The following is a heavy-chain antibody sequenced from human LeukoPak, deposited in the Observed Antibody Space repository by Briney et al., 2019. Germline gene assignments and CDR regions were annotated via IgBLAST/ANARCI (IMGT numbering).Heavy chain of an antibody. CDR1: GGSFSGYY. CDR3: ARVTTVTHPIDY. Sequence: SETLSLTCAVYGGSFSGYYWSWIRQPPGKGLEWIGEINHSGSTNYDPSLKSRVTISVDTSKNQFSLKLSSVTAADTAVYYCARVTTVTHPIDYWGQGTLVTVSS. CDR2: INHSGST. D-gene: IGHD4-17*01. V-gene: IGHV4-34*01. J-gene: IGHJ4*02.